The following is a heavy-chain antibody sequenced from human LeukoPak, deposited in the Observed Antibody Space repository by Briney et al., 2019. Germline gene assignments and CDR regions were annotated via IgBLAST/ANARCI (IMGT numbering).Heavy chain of an antibody. J-gene: IGHJ1*01. D-gene: IGHD2-15*01. CDR1: GFTFDDYA. CDR3: AKGNLGYCNGGSCTEYFQH. CDR2: ISWNSGSI. V-gene: IGHV3-9*01. Sequence: PGRSLRLSCAASGFTFDDYAMHWVRQAPGKGLEWVSGISWNSGSIGYADSVKGRFTISRDNAKNSLYLQMNSLRAEDTALYYCAKGNLGYCNGGSCTEYFQHWGQGTLVTVSS.